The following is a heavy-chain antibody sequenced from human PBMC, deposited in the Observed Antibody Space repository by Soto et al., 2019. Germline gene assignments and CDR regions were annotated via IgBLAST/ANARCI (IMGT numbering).Heavy chain of an antibody. V-gene: IGHV3-21*01. Sequence: GWSLRLSCAASGFTFSSYSMNWVRQAPGKGLEWVSSISSSSSYIYYADSVKGRFTISRDNAKNSLYLQMNSLRAEDTAVYYCTREGFIVATDYYYYGMDVWGQGTTVTVSS. CDR1: GFTFSSYS. D-gene: IGHD5-12*01. CDR2: ISSSSSYI. J-gene: IGHJ6*02. CDR3: TREGFIVATDYYYYGMDV.